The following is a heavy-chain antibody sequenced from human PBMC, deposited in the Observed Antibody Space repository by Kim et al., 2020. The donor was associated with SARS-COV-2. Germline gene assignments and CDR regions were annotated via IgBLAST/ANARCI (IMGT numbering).Heavy chain of an antibody. V-gene: IGHV3-7*01. J-gene: IGHJ4*02. CDR2: INQDESEK. CDR3: ARDRRWLQSPFDY. CDR1: GFTLSNYW. D-gene: IGHD5-12*01. Sequence: GGSLRLSCAASGFTLSNYWMSWVRQAPRQGLEWVANINQDESEKNYVDSVKGRFTISRDNAKNSLYLQLNSLRAEDTAVYYCARDRRWLQSPFDYWGQGTLVTVSS.